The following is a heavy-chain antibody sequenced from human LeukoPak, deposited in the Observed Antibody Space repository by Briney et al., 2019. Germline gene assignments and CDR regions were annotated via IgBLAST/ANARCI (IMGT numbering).Heavy chain of an antibody. CDR3: VAYYDILTGYKY. D-gene: IGHD3-9*01. CDR2: IYSGGST. J-gene: IGHJ4*02. CDR1: GFTVSTYY. Sequence: GSLRLSCAVSGFTVSTYYMSWVRQVPGKGLEWVSVIYSGGSTYYADSVKGRFTISRDNSKNTLYLQMNSLRAEDTAVYYCVAYYDILTGYKYWGQGTLVTVSS. V-gene: IGHV3-66*01.